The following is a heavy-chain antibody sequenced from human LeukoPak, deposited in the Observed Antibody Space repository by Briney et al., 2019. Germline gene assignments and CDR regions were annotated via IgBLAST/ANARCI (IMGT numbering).Heavy chain of an antibody. Sequence: GESLKISCKGSGYSFTSYWIGWVRQMPGKGLEWMGRIDPSDSYTNYSPSFQGHVTISADKSISTAYLQWSSLKASDTAMYYCARHAYYGSGSYYNDYWGQGTLVTASS. CDR1: GYSFTSYW. J-gene: IGHJ4*02. V-gene: IGHV5-10-1*01. CDR3: ARHAYYGSGSYYNDY. D-gene: IGHD3-10*01. CDR2: IDPSDSYT.